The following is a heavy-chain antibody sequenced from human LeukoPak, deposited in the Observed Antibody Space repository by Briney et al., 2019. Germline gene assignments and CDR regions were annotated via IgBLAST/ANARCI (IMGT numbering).Heavy chain of an antibody. CDR2: ISASGGST. CDR1: EITFSTYA. Sequence: GGSLRLSCVASEITFSTYAMSWVRQAPGKGLEWVSGISASGGSTSYADSVKGRFTISRDNSKNTVYLQMNSLRAEDTAVYYCARAGDIVVVATHFDPWGQGTLVTVSS. V-gene: IGHV3-23*01. J-gene: IGHJ5*02. D-gene: IGHD2-2*01. CDR3: ARAGDIVVVATHFDP.